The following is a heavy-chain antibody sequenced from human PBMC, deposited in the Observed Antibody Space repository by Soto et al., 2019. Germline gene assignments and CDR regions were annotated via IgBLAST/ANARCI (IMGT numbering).Heavy chain of an antibody. CDR3: ARFIVVVTARPYDAFDI. D-gene: IGHD2-21*02. J-gene: IGHJ3*02. CDR2: IIPIFGTA. V-gene: IGHV1-69*13. Sequence: SVKVSCKASGGTFSSYAISWVRQAPGQGLEWMGGIIPIFGTANYARKFQGRVTITADESTSTAYMELSSLRSEDTAVNYCARFIVVVTARPYDAFDIWGQGTMVTVSS. CDR1: GGTFSSYA.